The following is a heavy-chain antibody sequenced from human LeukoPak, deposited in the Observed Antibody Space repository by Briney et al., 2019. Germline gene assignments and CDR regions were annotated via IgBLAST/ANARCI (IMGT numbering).Heavy chain of an antibody. CDR2: INQDGSKK. Sequence: GGSLRLSCIASRFTFSNYWMSWVRQAPGKGLEWVANINQDGSKKPYADSMKGRFTISRDNAKESLYLQLNSLRADDTAVYYCAKWGPHCVGDYCPALDSWGQGTLVTVSS. J-gene: IGHJ4*02. CDR3: AKWGPHCVGDYCPALDS. D-gene: IGHD2-21*02. V-gene: IGHV3-7*01. CDR1: RFTFSNYW.